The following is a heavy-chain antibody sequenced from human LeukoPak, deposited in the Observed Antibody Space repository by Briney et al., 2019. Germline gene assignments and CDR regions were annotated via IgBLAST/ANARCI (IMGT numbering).Heavy chain of an antibody. J-gene: IGHJ5*02. V-gene: IGHV4-31*03. D-gene: IGHD2-8*01. CDR2: IYYSGST. Sequence: SETLSLTCTVSGGSISSGGYYWSWIRQHPGKGLEWIGYIYYSGSTNYNPSLKSRVTISVDTSKNQFSLKLSSVTAADTAVYYCARVQRTEDTYCTNGVCYTRWFDPWGQGTLVTVSS. CDR3: ARVQRTEDTYCTNGVCYTRWFDP. CDR1: GGSISSGGYY.